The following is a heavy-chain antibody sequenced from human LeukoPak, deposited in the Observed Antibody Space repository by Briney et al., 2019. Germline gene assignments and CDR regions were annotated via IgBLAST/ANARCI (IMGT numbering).Heavy chain of an antibody. CDR3: ARDSSGSLDY. CDR1: GFSFAGYT. V-gene: IGHV3-43*01. J-gene: IGHJ4*02. Sequence: GGSLRLSCAASGFSFAGYTMHWVRQAPGKGLEWVSLISWNGYSTSYGDSVKGRFTISRDNNKDSLYLQMNSLRTEDTALYYCARDSSGSLDYWGQGTLVTVSS. CDR2: ISWNGYST. D-gene: IGHD1-26*01.